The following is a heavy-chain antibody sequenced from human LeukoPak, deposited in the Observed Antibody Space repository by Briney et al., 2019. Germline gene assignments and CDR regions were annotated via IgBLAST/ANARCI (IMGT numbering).Heavy chain of an antibody. CDR2: IDPDGNT. D-gene: IGHD2/OR15-2a*01. Sequence: GSLRLSCAASGFALSNSWMHWVRQAPGKGLVWVSRIDPDGNTDYADSVKGRFTISRANAKNTLYLQMNSLRAEDTAVYLCARDVRGPHDFWGQGTLVTVSS. CDR3: ARDVRGPHDF. CDR1: GFALSNSW. J-gene: IGHJ4*02. V-gene: IGHV3-74*01.